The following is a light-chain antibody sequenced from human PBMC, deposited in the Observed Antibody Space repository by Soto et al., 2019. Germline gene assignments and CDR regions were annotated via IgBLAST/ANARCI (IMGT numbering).Light chain of an antibody. J-gene: IGLJ3*02. Sequence: QSVLTQPPSMSGAPGQRVTISCTGSSSNIGAGYDVHWYQLLPGTAPKLLIYGNTNRPSGVPDRFSGSKSGTSASLAITGLRAVDEADYYCQSHDSSLNSWVFGGGTKLTVL. CDR3: QSHDSSLNSWV. CDR2: GNT. V-gene: IGLV1-40*01. CDR1: SSNIGAGYD.